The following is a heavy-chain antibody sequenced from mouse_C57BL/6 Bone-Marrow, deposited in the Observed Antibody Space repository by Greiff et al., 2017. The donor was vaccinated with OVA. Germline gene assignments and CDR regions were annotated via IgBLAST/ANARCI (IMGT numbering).Heavy chain of an antibody. CDR1: GNAFTNYL. D-gene: IGHD1-1*01. J-gene: IGHJ1*03. CDR3: ARYPYYYGSSYWYFDV. V-gene: IGHV1-54*01. CDR2: INPGSGGT. Sequence: QVQLQQSGAELVRPGTSVKVSCKASGNAFTNYLIEWVKQRPGQGLEWIGVINPGSGGTNYNEQFKGKATLTADKSSSTAYMQLSSLTSEDSAVYFCARYPYYYGSSYWYFDVWGTGTTVTVSS.